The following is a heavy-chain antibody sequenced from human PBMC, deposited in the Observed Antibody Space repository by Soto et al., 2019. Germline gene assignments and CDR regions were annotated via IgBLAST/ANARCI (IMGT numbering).Heavy chain of an antibody. J-gene: IGHJ2*01. D-gene: IGHD4-4*01. Sequence: QVQLVQSGAEVKKPGASVKGSCKASGYTFTSYAMHWVRQAPGQRLEWMGWINAGNGNTKYSQKFQGRVTITRDTSASTAYMDLSSLRSEDTAVYYCARESKRRVYWYFDLWGRGTLVTVSS. V-gene: IGHV1-3*01. CDR2: INAGNGNT. CDR1: GYTFTSYA. CDR3: ARESKRRVYWYFDL.